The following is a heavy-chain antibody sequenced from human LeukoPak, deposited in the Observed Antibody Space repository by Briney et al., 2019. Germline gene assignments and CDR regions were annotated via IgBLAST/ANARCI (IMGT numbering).Heavy chain of an antibody. D-gene: IGHD3-3*01. CDR1: GFTFSSYG. V-gene: IGHV3-30*03. J-gene: IGHJ4*02. Sequence: GGSLRLSCAASGFTFSSYGMHWVRQAPGKGLEWVAVISYDGSNKYYADSVKGRFTISRDNSKNTLYLQMNSLRAEDTAVYYCARSQTHGYYDFWSGYTPSDPPTTWGQGTLVTVSS. CDR3: ARSQTHGYYDFWSGYTPSDPPTT. CDR2: ISYDGSNK.